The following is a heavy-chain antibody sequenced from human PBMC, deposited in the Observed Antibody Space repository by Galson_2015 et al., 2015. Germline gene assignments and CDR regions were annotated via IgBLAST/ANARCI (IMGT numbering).Heavy chain of an antibody. J-gene: IGHJ2*01. CDR1: GYTFTSYG. D-gene: IGHD3-22*01. CDR3: ARGNYYDSGGYYITDWYFDL. V-gene: IGHV1-18*01. CDR2: ISAYNGNT. Sequence: SVKVSCKASGYTFTSYGISWVRQAPGQGLEWMGWISAYNGNTNYAQKLQGRVTMTTDTSTSTAYMELRSLRSDDTAVYYCARGNYYDSGGYYITDWYFDLWGRGTLVTVSS.